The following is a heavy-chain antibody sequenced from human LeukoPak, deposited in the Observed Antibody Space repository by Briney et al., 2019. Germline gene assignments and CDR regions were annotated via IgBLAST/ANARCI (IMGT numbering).Heavy chain of an antibody. J-gene: IGHJ5*02. D-gene: IGHD1-7*01. CDR3: AGRITGTSDHLP. Sequence: SVKVSCKASGGTFSSYAISWVRQAPGQGLERMGGIIPIFGTANYAQKFQGRVTITADESTSTAYMELSSLRSEDTAVYYCAGRITGTSDHLPWGQGTLVTVSS. CDR2: IIPIFGTA. V-gene: IGHV1-69*13. CDR1: GGTFSSYA.